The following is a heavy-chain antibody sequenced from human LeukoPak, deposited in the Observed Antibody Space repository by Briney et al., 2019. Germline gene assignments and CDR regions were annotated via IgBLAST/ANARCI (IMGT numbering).Heavy chain of an antibody. V-gene: IGHV3-9*01. Sequence: GGSLRLSCAGSGFIFNNYAKHWVRQPPGKGLEWVSGISWNSGSIDYADSVKGRFTISRDNAKNSLYLQMNSLRVEDTAFYYCAKDNRRHYTSGPNPDSLHWGQGALVTVSS. CDR3: AKDNRRHYTSGPNPDSLH. D-gene: IGHD6-19*01. J-gene: IGHJ4*02. CDR2: ISWNSGSI. CDR1: GFIFNNYA.